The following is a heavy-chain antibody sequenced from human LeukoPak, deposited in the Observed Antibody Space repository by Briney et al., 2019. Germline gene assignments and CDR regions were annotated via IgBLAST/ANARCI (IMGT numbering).Heavy chain of an antibody. V-gene: IGHV4-59*01. D-gene: IGHD3-22*01. CDR1: GGSISSYY. Sequence: PSETLSLTCTVSGGSISSYYWSWIRQPPGKGLEWIGYIYYSGSTNYNPSLKSRVTISVDTSKNQFSLKLSSVTAADTAVYYCARATYYDSSGYYFNAFDISGQGTMVTVSS. CDR2: IYYSGST. CDR3: ARATYYDSSGYYFNAFDI. J-gene: IGHJ3*02.